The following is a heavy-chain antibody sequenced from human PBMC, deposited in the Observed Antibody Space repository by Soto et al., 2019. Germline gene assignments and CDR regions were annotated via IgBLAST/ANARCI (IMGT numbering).Heavy chain of an antibody. CDR3: AKMTTRRFDY. Sequence: GGSLRLSCAASGFTFSSYAMSWVRQAPGKGLEWASGISGSGLSTNYADSVKGRFTISRDNSKNTLYLQMNSLRAEDTAVYYCAKMTTRRFDYWGQGTLVTVSS. D-gene: IGHD4-17*01. V-gene: IGHV3-23*01. CDR2: ISGSGLST. CDR1: GFTFSSYA. J-gene: IGHJ4*02.